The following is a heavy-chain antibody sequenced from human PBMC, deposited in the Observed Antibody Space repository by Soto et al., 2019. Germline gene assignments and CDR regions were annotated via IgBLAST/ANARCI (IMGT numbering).Heavy chain of an antibody. Sequence: PETLALTCAVYGGSFSGYYWSWIRQPPGKGLEWIGEINHSGSTNYNPSLKSRVTISVDTSKNQFSLKLSSVTAADTAVYYCARGGIAAGGYYYYYGMDVWGQGTTVT. CDR2: INHSGST. CDR3: ARGGIAAGGYYYYYGMDV. CDR1: GGSFSGYY. V-gene: IGHV4-34*01. J-gene: IGHJ6*02. D-gene: IGHD6-13*01.